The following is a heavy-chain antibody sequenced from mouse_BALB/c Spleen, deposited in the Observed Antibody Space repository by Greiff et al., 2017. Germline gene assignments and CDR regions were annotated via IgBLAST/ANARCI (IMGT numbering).Heavy chain of an antibody. CDR3: ARRSPYAMDY. CDR2: IRNKANGYTT. CDR1: GFTFTDYY. V-gene: IGHV7-3*02. J-gene: IGHJ4*01. Sequence: EVKLMESGGGLVQPGGSLRLSCATSGFTFTDYYMSWVRQPPGKALEWLGFIRNKANGYTTEYSASVKGRFTISRDNSQSILYLQMNTLRAEDSATYYCARRSPYAMDYWGQGTSVTVSS.